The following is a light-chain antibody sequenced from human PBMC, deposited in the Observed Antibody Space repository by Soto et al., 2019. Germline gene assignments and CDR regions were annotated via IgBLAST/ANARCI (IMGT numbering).Light chain of an antibody. CDR3: QQYGRSPTT. CDR1: QSVSSSY. Sequence: EIVLTQSPGTLSLSPGEGATLCCRASQSVSSSYLAWYQQKPGQAPRLLIYGASSRATGIPDRFSGSGSGTDFTLTISRLEPEDFAVYYCQQYGRSPTTFGQGTKVDIK. J-gene: IGKJ1*01. V-gene: IGKV3-20*01. CDR2: GAS.